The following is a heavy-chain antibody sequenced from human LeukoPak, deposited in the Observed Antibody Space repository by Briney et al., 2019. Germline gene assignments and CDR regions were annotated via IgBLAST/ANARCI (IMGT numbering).Heavy chain of an antibody. D-gene: IGHD4/OR15-4a*01. V-gene: IGHV1-18*01. J-gene: IGHJ6*03. CDR2: ISAYNGNT. CDR3: ARALTTLYYYYYMDV. Sequence: ALVKVSCKASGYTFTSYGISWVRQAPGQGLEWMGWISAYNGNTNYAQKLQGRVTMTTDTSTSTAYMELRSLRSDDTAVYYCARALTTLYYYYYMDVWGKGTTVTVSS. CDR1: GYTFTSYG.